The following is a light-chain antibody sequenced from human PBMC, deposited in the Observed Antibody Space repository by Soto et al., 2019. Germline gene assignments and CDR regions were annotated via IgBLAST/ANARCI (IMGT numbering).Light chain of an antibody. CDR1: QSVNSW. Sequence: DVQMTQSPSTLSASVGDRVTITCRASQSVNSWLAWYQQKPGKVPKLLIYKASFLETGVPSRFSGDGSGTEFTLTIGSPQPEDSASYYCQQYNTYPRAFGQGTKVEI. V-gene: IGKV1-5*03. CDR2: KAS. CDR3: QQYNTYPRA. J-gene: IGKJ1*01.